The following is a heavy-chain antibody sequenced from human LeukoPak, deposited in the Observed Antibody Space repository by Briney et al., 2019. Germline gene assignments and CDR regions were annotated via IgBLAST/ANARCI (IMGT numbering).Heavy chain of an antibody. V-gene: IGHV3-30*18. Sequence: GRSLRLSCAASGFTFSSYGMHWVRQAPGKGLEWVAVISYDGSNKYYADSVKGRFTISRDNSKNTLYLQMNSLRAEDTAVYYCAKDKGYSGSYFYFDYWGQGTLVTVSS. CDR3: AKDKGYSGSYFYFDY. D-gene: IGHD1-26*01. CDR2: ISYDGSNK. CDR1: GFTFSSYG. J-gene: IGHJ4*02.